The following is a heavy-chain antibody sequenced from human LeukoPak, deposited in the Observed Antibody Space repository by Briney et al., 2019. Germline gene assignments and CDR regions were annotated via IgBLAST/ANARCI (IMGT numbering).Heavy chain of an antibody. CDR1: GCSLTNHF. V-gene: IGHV4-34*12. CDR2: ILHTGRT. CDR3: ARGPAAVHP. Sequence: SGALSLPCSVPGCSLTNHFWIWIRQPPGKGLEWIGEILHTGRTNYNPSFKSRVTISLDTSKNQFFLNLTSVTAADTAVYFCARGPAAVHPWGQGSLVTVSS. D-gene: IGHD6-13*01. J-gene: IGHJ5*02.